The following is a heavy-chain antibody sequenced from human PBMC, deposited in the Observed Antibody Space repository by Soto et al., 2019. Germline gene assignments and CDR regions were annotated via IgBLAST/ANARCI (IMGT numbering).Heavy chain of an antibody. V-gene: IGHV4-59*01. J-gene: IGHJ4*02. CDR3: ARLAYDYVWGSYRHPYYFDY. CDR2: IYYSGST. Sequence: SETLSLTCTVSGGSISSYYWSWIRQPPGKGLEWIGYIYYSGSTNYNPSLKSRVTISVDTSKNQFSLKLSSVTAADTAVYYCARLAYDYVWGSYRHPYYFDYWGQGTLVTVSS. CDR1: GGSISSYY. D-gene: IGHD3-16*02.